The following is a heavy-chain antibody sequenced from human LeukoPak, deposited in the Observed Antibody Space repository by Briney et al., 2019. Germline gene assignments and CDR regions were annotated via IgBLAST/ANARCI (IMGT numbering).Heavy chain of an antibody. CDR2: INHSGST. D-gene: IGHD3-16*02. CDR3: ARGRYDYVWGSYRYTGRYYFDY. Sequence: SETLSLTCAVYGGSFSGYYWSWIRQPPGKGLEWIGEINHSGSTNYNPSLKSRVTISVDTSKNQFSLKLSSVTVADTAVYYCARGRYDYVWGSYRYTGRYYFDYWGQGTLVTVSS. J-gene: IGHJ4*02. V-gene: IGHV4-34*01. CDR1: GGSFSGYY.